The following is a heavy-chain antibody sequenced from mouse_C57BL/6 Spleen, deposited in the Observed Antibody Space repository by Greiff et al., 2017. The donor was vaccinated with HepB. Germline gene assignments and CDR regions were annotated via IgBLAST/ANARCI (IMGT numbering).Heavy chain of an antibody. D-gene: IGHD1-1*02. CDR1: GYTFTNYW. V-gene: IGHV1-63*01. CDR3: ARGGASHYYAMDY. Sequence: QVQLQQSGAELVRPGTSVKMSCKASGYTFTNYWIGWAKQRPGHGLEWIGDIYPGGGYTNYNEKFKGKATLTADKSSSTAYMQFSSLTSEDSAIYYCARGGASHYYAMDYWGQGTSVTVSS. J-gene: IGHJ4*01. CDR2: IYPGGGYT.